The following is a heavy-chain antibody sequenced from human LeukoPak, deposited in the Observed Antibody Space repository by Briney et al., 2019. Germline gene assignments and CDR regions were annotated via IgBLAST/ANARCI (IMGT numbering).Heavy chain of an antibody. V-gene: IGHV1-69*13. D-gene: IGHD3-22*01. CDR3: ARAPYTFDYYDSSGYFN. CDR2: IIPIFGTA. J-gene: IGHJ4*02. Sequence: GASVKVSCKASGGTFISYAISWVRQAPGQGLEWMGGIIPIFGTANYAQKFQGRVTITADESTSTAYMELSSLRSEDTAVYYCARAPYTFDYYDSSGYFNWGQGTLVTVSS. CDR1: GGTFISYA.